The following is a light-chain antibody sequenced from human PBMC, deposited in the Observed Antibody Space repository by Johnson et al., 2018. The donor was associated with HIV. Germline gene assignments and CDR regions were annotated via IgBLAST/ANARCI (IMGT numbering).Light chain of an antibody. CDR2: ENN. CDR3: GTWDSSLSAFYV. Sequence: HSVLTQPPSVSAAPGQKVTISCSGSSSNIGNNYVSWYQQLPGTAPKLLIYENNKRPSGIPDRFSGSKSGTSATLGITGLRTGDEADYYCGTWDSSLSAFYVFGTGTKVTVL. V-gene: IGLV1-51*02. J-gene: IGLJ1*01. CDR1: SSNIGNNY.